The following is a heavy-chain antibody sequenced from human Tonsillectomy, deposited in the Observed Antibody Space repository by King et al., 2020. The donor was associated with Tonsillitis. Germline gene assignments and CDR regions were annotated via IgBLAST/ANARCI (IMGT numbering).Heavy chain of an antibody. D-gene: IGHD3-10*01. J-gene: IGHJ4*02. V-gene: IGHV3-23*04. CDR2: ISGSGGST. CDR1: GFTFSSYA. Sequence: VQLVESGGGLVQPGGSLRLSCAASGFTFSSYAMSWVRQAPGKGLEWVSAISGSGGSTYYADSAKGRFTISRDNSKNTLYLQMNSLRAEDTAVYYCAKDRGPVLLWFGESDYWGQGTLVTVSS. CDR3: AKDRGPVLLWFGESDY.